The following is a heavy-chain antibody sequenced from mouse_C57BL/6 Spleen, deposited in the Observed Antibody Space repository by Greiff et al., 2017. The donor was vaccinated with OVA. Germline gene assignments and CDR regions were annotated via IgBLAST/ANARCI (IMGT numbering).Heavy chain of an antibody. J-gene: IGHJ2*01. CDR2: IDPEDGDT. CDR1: GFNIKDYY. CDR3: TTGVTTVVA. D-gene: IGHD1-1*01. V-gene: IGHV14-1*01. Sequence: VHVKQSGAELVRPGASVKLSCTASGFNIKDYYMHWVKQRPEQGLEWIGRIDPEDGDTDYAPKFQGKATITADNSSNTAYLQLSSLTSEDTAVYYCTTGVTTVVAWGQGTTLTVSS.